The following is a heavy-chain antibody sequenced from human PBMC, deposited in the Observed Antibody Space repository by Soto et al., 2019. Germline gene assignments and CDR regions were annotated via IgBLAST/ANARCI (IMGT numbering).Heavy chain of an antibody. Sequence: VQLVESGGIGVQTGGSLRLSCAAAGFDFEDYVMHWVRQVPGKGLEWVSLTNSDGTDSYYVDSVKGRFTISRDNAKTTLYLQMDRLRPEDTALYFCAKSLYYYDSSPLDHWGQGTLVTVSS. CDR1: GFDFEDYV. CDR2: TNSDGTDS. D-gene: IGHD3-22*01. J-gene: IGHJ4*02. V-gene: IGHV3-43D*04. CDR3: AKSLYYYDSSPLDH.